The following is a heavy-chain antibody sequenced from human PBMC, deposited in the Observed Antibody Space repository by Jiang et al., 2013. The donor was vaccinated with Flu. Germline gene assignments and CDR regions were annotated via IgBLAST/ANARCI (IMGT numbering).Heavy chain of an antibody. CDR2: IIPNIGIT. CDR1: GGTFSSYG. Sequence: SGAEVKKAGSSVKVSCKASGGTFSSYGFSWVRQAPGQGLEWMGGIIPNIGITQYAQKFQDRVTITADGSTSTAYMELDSLRPEDTAVYFCAKEEVAMPTADPYFTYKHMDVWGPGTTVSVSS. D-gene: IGHD2-21*01. CDR3: AKEEVAMPTADPYFTYKHMDV. V-gene: IGHV1-69*01. J-gene: IGHJ6*02.